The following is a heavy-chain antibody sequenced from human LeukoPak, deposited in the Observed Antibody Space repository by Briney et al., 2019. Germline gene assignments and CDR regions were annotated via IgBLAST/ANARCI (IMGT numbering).Heavy chain of an antibody. Sequence: SQTLSLTCAISGDSVSSNSATWNWIRQSPSRGLEWLGRTYYRSKWYNDYAVSVKSRIIVNSDTSKNQLSLQLNSVTPEDTAVYYCARGEGYSYGYWWFDSWGQGTLVTVSS. CDR2: TYYRSKWYN. CDR3: ARGEGYSYGYWWFDS. J-gene: IGHJ5*01. CDR1: GDSVSSNSAT. D-gene: IGHD5-18*01. V-gene: IGHV6-1*01.